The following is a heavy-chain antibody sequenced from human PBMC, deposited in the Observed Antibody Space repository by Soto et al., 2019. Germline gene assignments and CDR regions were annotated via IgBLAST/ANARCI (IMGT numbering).Heavy chain of an antibody. CDR1: GGSISSYY. CDR3: ARVDTAMVTTDYYMDV. J-gene: IGHJ6*03. CDR2: IYYSGST. V-gene: IGHV4-59*01. D-gene: IGHD5-18*01. Sequence: SETLSLTCTVSGGSISSYYWSWIRQPPGKGLEWIGYIYYSGSTNYNPSLKSRVTISVDTSKNQFSLKLSSVTAADTAVYYCARVDTAMVTTDYYMDVWGKGTTVTVSS.